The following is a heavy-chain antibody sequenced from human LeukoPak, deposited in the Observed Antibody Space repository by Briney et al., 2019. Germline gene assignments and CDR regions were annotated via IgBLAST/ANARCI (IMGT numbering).Heavy chain of an antibody. Sequence: SETLSLTCSVSGGSISSYYWSWIRQPPGKGLEWIGYVHYSAGTKYNPSLKSRVTISVDTSKNQFSLKLTSVAAADTAVYYCARSPDTSGYYHYFDYWGQGTLVSVSS. CDR3: ARSPDTSGYYHYFDY. D-gene: IGHD3-22*01. V-gene: IGHV4-59*08. J-gene: IGHJ4*02. CDR1: GGSISSYY. CDR2: VHYSAGT.